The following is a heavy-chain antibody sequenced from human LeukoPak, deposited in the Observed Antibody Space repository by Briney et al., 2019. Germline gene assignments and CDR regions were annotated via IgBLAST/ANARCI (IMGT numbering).Heavy chain of an antibody. D-gene: IGHD4-17*01. CDR2: INHSGGA. CDR3: ASSTVTKGCDY. J-gene: IGHJ4*02. Sequence: SETLSLTCAVYGESLSAYYWSWIRQTPGKGLEWIAQINHSGGADYNPSLKSRVTTSVDTSKNQFSLKLRSVTAADTAVYYCASSTVTKGCDYWGQGTLVTVSS. V-gene: IGHV4-34*01. CDR1: GESLSAYY.